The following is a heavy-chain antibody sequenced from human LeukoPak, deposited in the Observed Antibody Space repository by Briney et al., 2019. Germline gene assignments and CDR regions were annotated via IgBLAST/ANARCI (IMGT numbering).Heavy chain of an antibody. Sequence: SETLSLTCAVYGGSFSGYYWSWIRQPPGKGLEWIGEVNHSGTTNYNPSLKSRVTISVDKSKMQFSLKLTSVTAADTAVYYCARTPQGDDYGVYAADYWGQGTQVTVSS. CDR3: ARTPQGDDYGVYAADY. CDR1: GGSFSGYY. D-gene: IGHD4-17*01. V-gene: IGHV4-34*01. J-gene: IGHJ4*02. CDR2: VNHSGTT.